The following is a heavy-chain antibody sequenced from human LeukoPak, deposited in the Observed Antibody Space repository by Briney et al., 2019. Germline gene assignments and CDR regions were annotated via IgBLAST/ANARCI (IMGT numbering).Heavy chain of an antibody. CDR2: IKQDGSDK. CDR3: ARDWYHAIDY. Sequence: GGSLRLSCAASGFIFSSYWISWVRQAPGKGLEWVANIKQDGSDKYYADSVRGRFTISRDNAKNTLYLEMNSLRVEDTAVYYCARDWYHAIDYWGQGTLVTVSS. D-gene: IGHD2-2*01. J-gene: IGHJ4*02. CDR1: GFIFSSYW. V-gene: IGHV3-7*01.